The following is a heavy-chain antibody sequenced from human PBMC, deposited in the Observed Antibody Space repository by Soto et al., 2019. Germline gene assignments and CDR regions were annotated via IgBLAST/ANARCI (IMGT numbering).Heavy chain of an antibody. V-gene: IGHV4-30-4*01. J-gene: IGHJ6*02. CDR1: GGSISSGDYY. Sequence: QVQLQESGPGLVKPSQTLSLTCTVSGGSISSGDYYWSWIRQPPGKGLEWIGYIYYSGSTYYNPSLQSRVTISVDTSKNQFSLKLSSVTAADTAVYYCARAAADLYYYYGMDVWGQGTTVTVSS. CDR3: ARAAADLYYYYGMDV. CDR2: IYYSGST. D-gene: IGHD6-13*01.